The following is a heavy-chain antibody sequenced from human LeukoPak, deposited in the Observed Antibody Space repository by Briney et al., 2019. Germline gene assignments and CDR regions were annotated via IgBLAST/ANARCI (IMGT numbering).Heavy chain of an antibody. CDR3: ARKRLTMVRGVTLFDY. V-gene: IGHV4-39*01. CDR1: GGSISSSSYY. Sequence: SETLSLTCTVSGGSISSSSYYWGWIRQPPGKGLEWIGSIYYSGSTYSNPSLKSRVTISVDTSKNQFSLKLSSVTAADTAVYYCARKRLTMVRGVTLFDYWGQGTLVTVSS. J-gene: IGHJ4*02. CDR2: IYYSGST. D-gene: IGHD3-10*01.